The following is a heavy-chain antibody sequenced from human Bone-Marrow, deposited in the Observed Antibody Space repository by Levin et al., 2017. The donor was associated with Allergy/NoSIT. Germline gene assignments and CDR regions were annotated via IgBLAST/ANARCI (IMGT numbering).Heavy chain of an antibody. V-gene: IGHV3-30*18. J-gene: IGHJ4*02. CDR2: ISYDGSNK. CDR1: GFTFSSYG. D-gene: IGHD3-22*01. CDR3: AKNGPYYYDSSGHPNFDY. Sequence: PGGSLRLSCAASGFTFSSYGMHWVRQAPGKGLEWVAVISYDGSNKYYADSVKGRFTISRDNSKNTLYLQMNSLRAEDTAVYYCAKNGPYYYDSSGHPNFDYWGQGTLVTVSS.